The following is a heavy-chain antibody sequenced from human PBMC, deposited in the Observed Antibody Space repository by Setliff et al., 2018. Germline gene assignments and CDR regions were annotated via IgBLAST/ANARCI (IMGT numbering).Heavy chain of an antibody. CDR2: IMDGRDT. CDR3: ARHATYYYGSGNLPFDH. D-gene: IGHD3-10*01. CDR1: GESSSGYY. J-gene: IGHJ4*02. V-gene: IGHV4-34*12. Sequence: SETLSLTCAIYGESSSGYYWSWIRQSPGKTLEWIGEIMDGRDTVYNPSLNSRVTISFDTSRNQFSLELSSVTAADTAVYYCARHATYYYGSGNLPFDHWAQGSLGTVS.